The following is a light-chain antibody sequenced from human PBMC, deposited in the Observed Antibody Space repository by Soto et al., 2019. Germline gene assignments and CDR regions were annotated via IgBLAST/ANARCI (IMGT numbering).Light chain of an antibody. CDR1: LGIGST. Sequence: EIVMTQSPATLSRSPGQGATRSCRASLGIGSTLAWYQQKPGQTPRLLIFGSSTRATSVPARFSGSAAGTEFTLTITSLQSEDFAVYYCQHYANWPLTFGGGTKVESK. CDR3: QHYANWPLT. V-gene: IGKV3-15*01. CDR2: GSS. J-gene: IGKJ4*01.